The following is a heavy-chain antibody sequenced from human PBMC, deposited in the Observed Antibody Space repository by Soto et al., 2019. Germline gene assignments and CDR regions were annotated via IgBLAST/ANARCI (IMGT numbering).Heavy chain of an antibody. V-gene: IGHV4-59*06. CDR2: IYYSGST. J-gene: IGHJ4*02. CDR3: ARWVGATSFDY. Sequence: SETQSLTSTVSGGNIGSYYWSWIRQPPGKGLEWIGYIYYSGSTYYNPSLKSRVTISVDTSKNQFSLKLSSVTAADTAVYYCARWVGATSFDYWGQGTLVTVSS. D-gene: IGHD1-26*01. CDR1: GGNIGSYY.